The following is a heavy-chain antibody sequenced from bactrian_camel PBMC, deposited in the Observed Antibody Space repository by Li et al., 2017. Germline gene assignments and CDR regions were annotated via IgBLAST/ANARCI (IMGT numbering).Heavy chain of an antibody. CDR1: DNKYVGDC. V-gene: IGHV3S61*01. CDR2: MQTRNGRT. J-gene: IGHJ4*01. D-gene: IGHD6*01. CDR3: AVDCGRSYGGGWYVRV. Sequence: QLVESGGGSVQAGGSLRLPCVASDNKYVGDCMGWFRYAPGKDREGVALMQTRNGRTAYADSVKGRFTISQDNAKNTVYLQMNDLIPEDSDVYYCAVDCGRSYGGGWYVRVWGQGTQVTVS.